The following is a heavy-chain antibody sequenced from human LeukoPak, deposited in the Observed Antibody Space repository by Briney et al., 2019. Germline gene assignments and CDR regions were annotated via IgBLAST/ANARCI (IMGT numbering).Heavy chain of an antibody. J-gene: IGHJ3*02. CDR3: ARDRFGYCSSTSCNNAFDI. V-gene: IGHV1-18*01. CDR1: NYTFTSYG. CDR2: INPYNGNT. Sequence: ASVKVSCKASNYTFTSYGISWVRQAPGQGLEWMGWINPYNGNTNYSQKLQGRVTMTTDTFTSTAYMELRSLRSDDTAVYYCARDRFGYCSSTSCNNAFDIWGQGTMVTVSS. D-gene: IGHD2-2*03.